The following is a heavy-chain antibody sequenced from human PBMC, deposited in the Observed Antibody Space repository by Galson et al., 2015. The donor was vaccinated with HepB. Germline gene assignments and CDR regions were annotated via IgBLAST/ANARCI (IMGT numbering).Heavy chain of an antibody. J-gene: IGHJ4*02. D-gene: IGHD1-26*01. V-gene: IGHV4-59*01. CDR2: IHFGGST. CDR1: GGSISGFY. CDR3: ARDVGARTASYYFDY. Sequence: LSLTCTVPGGSISGFYWSWIRQPPGKGLEWIGYIHFGGSTKYNPFLKSRVTISLDTSQNQFSLRLNSVTAADTAVYFCARDVGARTASYYFDYWGQGTLVTVSS.